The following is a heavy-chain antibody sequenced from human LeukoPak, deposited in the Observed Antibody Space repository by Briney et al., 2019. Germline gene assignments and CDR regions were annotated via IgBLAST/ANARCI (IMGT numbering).Heavy chain of an antibody. CDR1: GDSVSSNSAA. CDR2: TYYGPKWYN. D-gene: IGHD1-1*01. V-gene: IGHV6-1*01. CDR3: ARGKWNHYGMDV. Sequence: PSQTLSLTCAISGDSVSSNSAAWNWIRQSPSRGLEWPGRTYYGPKWYNDYGVSVKSRITINADTSKNQFSLQLNSVTPEDTAVYYCARGKWNHYGMDVWGKGTTVPVSS. J-gene: IGHJ6*04.